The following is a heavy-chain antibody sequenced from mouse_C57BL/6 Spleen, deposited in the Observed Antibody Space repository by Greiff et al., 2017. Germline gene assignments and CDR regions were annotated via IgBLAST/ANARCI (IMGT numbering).Heavy chain of an antibody. Sequence: LQRSGAELVKPGASGKLSCTASGFNIQDSYRHWVKQRTEQGLGWIGRFDPEDGETKYAPKFQGKATITADTSSNTAYLQLSSLTSEDTAVYYCARYSDWFAYWGQGTLVTVSA. CDR3: ARYSDWFAY. CDR2: FDPEDGET. D-gene: IGHD3-1*01. J-gene: IGHJ3*01. CDR1: GFNIQDSY. V-gene: IGHV14-2*01.